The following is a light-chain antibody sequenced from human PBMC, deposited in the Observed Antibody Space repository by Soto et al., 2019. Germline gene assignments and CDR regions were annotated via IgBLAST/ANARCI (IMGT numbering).Light chain of an antibody. CDR2: DAS. Sequence: DIQITPSPSTLSASFGDKVTITFRASQSLRGWLAWYQQRPGKAPKALIYDASTLASGVPSRFNGSGSGTEFTLTISSLQPDDFATYYCQQYITYSTFGQGTRLEIK. J-gene: IGKJ5*01. V-gene: IGKV1-5*01. CDR1: QSLRGW. CDR3: QQYITYST.